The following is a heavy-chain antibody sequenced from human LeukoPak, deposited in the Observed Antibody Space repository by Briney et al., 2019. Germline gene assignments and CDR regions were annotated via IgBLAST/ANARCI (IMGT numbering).Heavy chain of an antibody. V-gene: IGHV3-48*02. CDR2: ISGTSTAI. D-gene: IGHD1-26*01. J-gene: IGHJ3*02. CDR1: GFTFSSSN. Sequence: GGSLRLSCAASGFTFSSSNMHWVRQAPGKGLERVSFISGTSTAIIYADSVKGRFTISRDIGRKSLYLQMNSLSDEDTAVYYCARGGGRSYSDAFDIWGQGTVDTVSS. CDR3: ARGGGRSYSDAFDI.